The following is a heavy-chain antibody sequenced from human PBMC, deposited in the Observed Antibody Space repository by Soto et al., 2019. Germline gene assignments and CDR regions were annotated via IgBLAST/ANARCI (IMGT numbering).Heavy chain of an antibody. J-gene: IGHJ3*02. CDR1: GYSFTSYC. D-gene: IGHD4-17*01. V-gene: IGHV5-10-1*01. CDR2: IDPSDSYT. CDR3: ASPYDYGDSNDAFDI. Sequence: GESLKISFKCSGYSFTSYCISWVRQMPGKGLEWMGRIDPSDSYTNYSPSFQGHVTISADKSISTAYLQWSSLKASDTAMYYCASPYDYGDSNDAFDIWGQGTMVTVSS.